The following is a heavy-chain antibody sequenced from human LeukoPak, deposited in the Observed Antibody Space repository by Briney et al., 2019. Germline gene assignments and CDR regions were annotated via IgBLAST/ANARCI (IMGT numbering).Heavy chain of an antibody. J-gene: IGHJ4*02. V-gene: IGHV1-18*01. CDR1: GYTFTSYG. CDR3: ARGSSSTWGKIDY. D-gene: IGHD2-2*01. CDR2: ISAYNGNT. Sequence: ASVKVSCKASGYTFTSYGISWVRQAPGQGLEWMGWISAYNGNTNYAQKFQGRVTITRNTSITTAYMDLSSLRSEDTAVYYCARGSSSTWGKIDYWGQGTLVTVSS.